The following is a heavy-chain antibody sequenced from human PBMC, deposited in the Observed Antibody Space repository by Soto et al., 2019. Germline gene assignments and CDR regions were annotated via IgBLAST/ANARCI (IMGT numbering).Heavy chain of an antibody. CDR3: ARVNFIRPRVPAATLLYYYYREV. J-gene: IGHJ6*03. CDR2: ISSSSSYI. V-gene: IGHV3-21*01. CDR1: GFTFSSYS. Sequence: EVQLVESGGGLVKPGGSLRLSCAASGFTFSSYSMNWVRQAPGKGLEWVSSISSSSSYIYYADSVKGRFTISRDNAKNSLYLQTNSLRAEDTAVYYCARVNFIRPRVPAATLLYYYYREVWGKGTTVTVSS. D-gene: IGHD2-2*01.